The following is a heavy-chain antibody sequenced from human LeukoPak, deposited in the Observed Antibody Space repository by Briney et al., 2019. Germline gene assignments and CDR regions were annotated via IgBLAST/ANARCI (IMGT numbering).Heavy chain of an antibody. CDR3: AKEATTGTGYCFDY. CDR1: RFTFSSYA. V-gene: IGHV3-23*01. D-gene: IGHD1-1*01. J-gene: IGHJ4*02. Sequence: GGSLRLSCAASRFTFSSYAMSWVRQAPGKGREWLSGMSSSGGSTYYADSVKGRFTISRDNPKNTLYLQMNSLRAEDTAVYYCAKEATTGTGYCFDYWGQGTLVTVSS. CDR2: MSSSGGST.